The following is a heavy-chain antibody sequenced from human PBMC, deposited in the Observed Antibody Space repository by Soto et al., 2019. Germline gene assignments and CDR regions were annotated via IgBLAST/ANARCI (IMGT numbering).Heavy chain of an antibody. CDR2: IYPGDSDT. CDR1: GYSFTSYW. J-gene: IGHJ3*02. Sequence: GESLKISCKGSGYSFTSYWIGWVRQMPGKGLEWMGIIYPGDSDTRYSPSFQGQVTLSADKSISTAYLQWSSLKASDTAMYYCARLMGTDILTGYYASDAFDIWGQGTMVTVSS. V-gene: IGHV5-51*01. D-gene: IGHD3-9*01. CDR3: ARLMGTDILTGYYASDAFDI.